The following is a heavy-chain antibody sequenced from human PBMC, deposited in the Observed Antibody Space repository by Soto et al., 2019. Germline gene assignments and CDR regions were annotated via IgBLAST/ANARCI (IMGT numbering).Heavy chain of an antibody. CDR3: ARPISRSFSGRHNWFDP. CDR1: GYTFTSYD. V-gene: IGHV1-8*01. D-gene: IGHD3-10*01. Sequence: GASVKVSCKASGYTFTSYDINWVRQATGQGLEWMGWMNPNSGNTGYAQKFQGRVTMTRNTSISTAYMELSSLRSEDTAVYYCARPISRSFSGRHNWFDPWGQGTLVTVSS. CDR2: MNPNSGNT. J-gene: IGHJ5*02.